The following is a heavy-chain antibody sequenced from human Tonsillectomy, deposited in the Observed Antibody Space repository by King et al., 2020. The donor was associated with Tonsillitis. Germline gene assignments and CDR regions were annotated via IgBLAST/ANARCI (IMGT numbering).Heavy chain of an antibody. D-gene: IGHD6-19*01. J-gene: IGHJ4*02. CDR3: ARSAVAGGFDY. CDR2: IIPILGIA. V-gene: IGHV1-69*04. Sequence: VQLVQSGAEVKKPGSSVKVSCKASGGTFSSYAISWVRQAPGQGLEWMGRIIPILGIANYAQKFQGRVTITADKSTSPAYMELSSLRSEDTAVYYCARSAVAGGFDYWGQGTLVTVSS. CDR1: GGTFSSYA.